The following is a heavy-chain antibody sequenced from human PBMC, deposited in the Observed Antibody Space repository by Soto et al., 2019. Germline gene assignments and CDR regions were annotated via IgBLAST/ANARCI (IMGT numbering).Heavy chain of an antibody. J-gene: IGHJ4*02. Sequence: SETLSLTCTVSGGSISSSSYYWGWIRQPPGKGLEWIGSIYYSGSTYYNPSLKSRVTISVDTSKNQFSLKLSSVTAADTAVYYCARQSPDYYDSSGYYRIDYWGQGTLVTVSS. V-gene: IGHV4-39*01. CDR2: IYYSGST. D-gene: IGHD3-22*01. CDR1: GGSISSSSYY. CDR3: ARQSPDYYDSSGYYRIDY.